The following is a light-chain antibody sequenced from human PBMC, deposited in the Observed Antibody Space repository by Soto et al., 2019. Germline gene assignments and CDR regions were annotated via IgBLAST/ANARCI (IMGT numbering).Light chain of an antibody. Sequence: EIVLTQSPGTLALSPGEMATLSCRSSQSVSSSYLTWYQQKPGQAPRLLIYGASTRATGIPARFSGSGSGTDYTLTISSLQPEDFAVYYCQQDYNLPRWKFGQGTKVDIK. CDR1: QSVSSSY. CDR3: QQDYNLPRWK. CDR2: GAS. J-gene: IGKJ1*01. V-gene: IGKV3D-7*01.